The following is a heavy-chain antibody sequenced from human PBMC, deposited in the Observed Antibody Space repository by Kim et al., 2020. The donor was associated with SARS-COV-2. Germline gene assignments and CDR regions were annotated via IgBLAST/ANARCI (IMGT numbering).Heavy chain of an antibody. D-gene: IGHD3-10*01. CDR1: GGSISSSSYY. CDR2: IYYSGST. J-gene: IGHJ4*02. V-gene: IGHV4-39*01. Sequence: SETLSLTCTVSGGSISSSSYYWGWIRQPPGKGLELIGSIYYSGSTYYNPSLKSRVTISVDTSKNQFSLKLSSVTAADTAVYYCARQAGITMVRGVHGDYWGQGTLVTVSS. CDR3: ARQAGITMVRGVHGDY.